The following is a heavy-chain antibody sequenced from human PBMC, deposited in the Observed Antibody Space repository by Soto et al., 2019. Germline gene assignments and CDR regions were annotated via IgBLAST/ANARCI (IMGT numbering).Heavy chain of an antibody. Sequence: SQTLSLTCAISGDSVSSNSAAWNWIRQSPSRGLEWLGRTYYMSKWYSDYADSVRSRISINPDTSKNQFSLQLNSVTPEDTAVYYCARGQQGINWFDPWGQGTLVTAPQ. V-gene: IGHV6-1*01. CDR3: ARGQQGINWFDP. J-gene: IGHJ5*02. CDR1: GDSVSSNSAA. CDR2: TYYMSKWYS. D-gene: IGHD7-27*01.